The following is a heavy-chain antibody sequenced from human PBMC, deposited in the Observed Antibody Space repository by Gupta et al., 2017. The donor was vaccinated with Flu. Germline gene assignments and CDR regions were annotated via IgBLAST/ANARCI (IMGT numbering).Heavy chain of an antibody. D-gene: IGHD3-9*01. J-gene: IGHJ4*02. Sequence: GAELKKPGSSVKVSCQASGGTFRSYALSSVRQAPGQGPEWMGGIIPIFGTANYAQKFQGRVTITADDSTSTAYMELSSLRPEDTAVYYCAGGSAGDILTGYGITLGGYYFTYWGQGTLVTVS. CDR1: GGTFRSYA. CDR3: AGGSAGDILTGYGITLGGYYFTY. V-gene: IGHV1-69*01. CDR2: IIPIFGTA.